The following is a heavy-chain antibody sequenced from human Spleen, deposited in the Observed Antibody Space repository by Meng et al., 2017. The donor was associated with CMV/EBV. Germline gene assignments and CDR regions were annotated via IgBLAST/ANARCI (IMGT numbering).Heavy chain of an antibody. CDR1: GFTFTNYA. Sequence: GESLKISCAASGFTFTNYAMSWVRQAPGKGLEWVSFIYNGGISTYYADSVKGRFTISRDDSKNTLYLQMNSLRADDTAVYYCAKRRVGSYWYFDVWGRGTLVTVSS. J-gene: IGHJ2*01. D-gene: IGHD3-10*01. CDR3: AKRRVGSYWYFDV. V-gene: IGHV3-23*03. CDR2: IYNGGIST.